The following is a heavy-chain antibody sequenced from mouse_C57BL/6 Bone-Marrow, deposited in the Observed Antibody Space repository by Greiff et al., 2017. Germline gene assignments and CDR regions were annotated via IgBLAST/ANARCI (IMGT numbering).Heavy chain of an antibody. CDR1: GYTFTSYW. Sequence: VQLQQPGAELVKPGASVKLSCKASGYTFTSYWMHWVKQRPGQGLEWIGMIHPNSGSTNYNEKFKSKATLTVDKSSSTAYMQLSSLTSEDSAVYYCARPYYGYDGAWFAYWGQGTLVTVSA. J-gene: IGHJ3*01. D-gene: IGHD2-9*01. CDR3: ARPYYGYDGAWFAY. V-gene: IGHV1-64*01. CDR2: IHPNSGST.